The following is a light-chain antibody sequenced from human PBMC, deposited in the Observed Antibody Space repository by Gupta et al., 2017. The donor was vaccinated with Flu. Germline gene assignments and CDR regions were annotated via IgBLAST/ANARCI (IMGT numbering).Light chain of an antibody. J-gene: IGKJ3*01. CDR3: QQYGSSPFT. V-gene: IGKV3-20*01. CDR1: QRVRSSY. CDR2: CAS. Sequence: GTLYLSPGERSSRSCRARQRVRSSYLAWYQQKPGQAPRLLIYCASSRATGIPDRFSGSGSGTDFTLTISRLEPEDFAVYYCQQYGSSPFTFGHGTKVDIK.